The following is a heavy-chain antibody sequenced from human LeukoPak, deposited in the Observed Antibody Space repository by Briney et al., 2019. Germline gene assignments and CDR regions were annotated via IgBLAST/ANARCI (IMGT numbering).Heavy chain of an antibody. D-gene: IGHD3-16*02. J-gene: IGHJ4*02. CDR1: GGSFSVYY. CDR2: INHSGST. CDR3: ARVEHDYVWGSYRRDFDY. V-gene: IGHV4-34*01. Sequence: SETLSLTCAVHGGSFSVYYWSWIRQPPGKGLEWIGEINHSGSTNYNPSLKSRITISVDTSKNQFSLKLSSVTAADTAVYYCARVEHDYVWGSYRRDFDYWGQGTLVTVSS.